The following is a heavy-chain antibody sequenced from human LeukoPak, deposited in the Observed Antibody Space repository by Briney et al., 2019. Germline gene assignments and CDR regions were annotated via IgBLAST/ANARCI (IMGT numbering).Heavy chain of an antibody. CDR3: ARGDTATAPFDY. CDR1: GGSISSGGYY. V-gene: IGHV4-31*03. CDR2: IYYSGST. J-gene: IGHJ4*02. Sequence: SQTLSLTCTVSGGSISSGGYYWSWIRQHPGKGLEWIGYIYYSGSTYYNPSLKSRVTISVDTSKNQFSLKLSSVTAADTAVYYCARGDTATAPFDYWGQGTLVTVSS. D-gene: IGHD5-18*01.